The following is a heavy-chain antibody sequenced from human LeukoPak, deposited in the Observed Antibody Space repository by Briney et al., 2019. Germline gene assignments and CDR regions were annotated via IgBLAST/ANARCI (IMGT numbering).Heavy chain of an antibody. CDR1: GGSFSGYY. D-gene: IGHD3-22*01. CDR3: ARGGYDSSGSSVYYFDY. J-gene: IGHJ4*02. V-gene: IGHV4-34*01. CDR2: INHSGST. Sequence: PSETLSLTCAVYGGSFSGYYWSWIRQPPGKGLEWIGEINHSGSTNYNPSLKSRVTISVDTSKNQFSLNLSSLTAADTAVYYCARGGYDSSGSSVYYFDYWGQGTLVTVSS.